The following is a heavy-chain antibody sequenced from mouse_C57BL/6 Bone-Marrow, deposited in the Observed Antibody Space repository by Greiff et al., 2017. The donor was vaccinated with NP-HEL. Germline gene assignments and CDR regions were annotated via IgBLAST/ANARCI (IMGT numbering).Heavy chain of an antibody. Sequence: VQLKESGGDLVKPGGSLKLSCAASGFTFSSYGMSWVRQTPDKRLEWVATISSGGSYTYYPDSVKGRFTSSRDNAKNTLYLQMSSRKSEDTAMYYCARLGLAWFAYWGQGTLVTVSA. CDR3: ARLGLAWFAY. D-gene: IGHD6-1*01. CDR1: GFTFSSYG. J-gene: IGHJ3*01. V-gene: IGHV5-6*01. CDR2: ISSGGSYT.